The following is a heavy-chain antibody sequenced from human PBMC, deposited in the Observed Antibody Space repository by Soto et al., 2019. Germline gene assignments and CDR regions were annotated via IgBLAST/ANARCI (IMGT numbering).Heavy chain of an antibody. CDR2: ISPYTGNT. Sequence: QVQLVQSGDEVKKPGASVKVSCKASGYIFVNYGIAWVRQAPGQGLEWMGWISPYTGNTHSASKVQGRLTMTTDTSTSTADRDLGSLTSDDTAVYYCVRVDNYVTPTPQDVWGQGTTVTVSS. V-gene: IGHV1-18*01. D-gene: IGHD3-16*01. CDR1: GYIFVNYG. CDR3: VRVDNYVTPTPQDV. J-gene: IGHJ6*02.